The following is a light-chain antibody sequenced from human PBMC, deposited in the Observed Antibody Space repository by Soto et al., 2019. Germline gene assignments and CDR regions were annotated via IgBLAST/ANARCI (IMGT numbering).Light chain of an antibody. V-gene: IGLV2-8*01. Sequence: SALTQPPSASGTPGQAVTIPCTGTSRDVGDYTYVSWYQQHPGKAPKLMIYEVSRKPSGVPDCFSGSKSGNTASLTVSGLQAEDEADYYCSSNAGSNNLVFGGGTK. CDR1: SRDVGDYTY. J-gene: IGLJ2*01. CDR3: SSNAGSNNLV. CDR2: EVS.